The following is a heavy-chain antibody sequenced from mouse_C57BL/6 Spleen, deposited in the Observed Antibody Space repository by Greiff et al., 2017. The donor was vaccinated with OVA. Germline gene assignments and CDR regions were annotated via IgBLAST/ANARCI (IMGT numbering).Heavy chain of an antibody. CDR2: IDPSDSET. J-gene: IGHJ2*01. CDR3: ARWASYYFDY. Sequence: QVQLKQPGAELVRPGSSVKLSCKASGYTFTSYWMHWVKQRPIQGLEWIGNIDPSDSETHYNQKFKDKATLTVDKSSSTAYMQLSSLTSEDSAVYYCARWASYYFDYWGQGTTLTVSS. CDR1: GYTFTSYW. V-gene: IGHV1-52*01. D-gene: IGHD3-1*01.